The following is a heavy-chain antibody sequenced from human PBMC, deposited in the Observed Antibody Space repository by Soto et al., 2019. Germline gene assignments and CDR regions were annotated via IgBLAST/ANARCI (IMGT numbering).Heavy chain of an antibody. Sequence: EVQLVESGGGLVQPGGSLRLSCAASGFTFSSYWMYWVRQAPGKGLVWVSRTNSDGSDTSYADSVKGRFTISRDNAKNTLCLEMNRLRAEDTAVYYCARDRGWSLFDYWGQGTLVTVSS. J-gene: IGHJ4*02. CDR1: GFTFSSYW. D-gene: IGHD6-19*01. V-gene: IGHV3-74*01. CDR2: TNSDGSDT. CDR3: ARDRGWSLFDY.